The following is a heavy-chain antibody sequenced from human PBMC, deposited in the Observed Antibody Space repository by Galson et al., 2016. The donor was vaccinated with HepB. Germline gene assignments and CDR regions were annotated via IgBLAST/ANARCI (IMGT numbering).Heavy chain of an antibody. V-gene: IGHV1-18*01. CDR2: ISGYNGDT. CDR3: ARYFIIGAPPHYYYFYYGMNV. D-gene: IGHD6-6*01. CDR1: GYTFIDYD. Sequence: SVKVSCKASGYTFIDYDMSWVRQAPGQGLEWMGWISGYNGDTDYAQKFQGRVTMTTDISTSTAYMELRSLRSDDTAVYYCARYFIIGAPPHYYYFYYGMNVWGQGTTVTVSS. J-gene: IGHJ6*02.